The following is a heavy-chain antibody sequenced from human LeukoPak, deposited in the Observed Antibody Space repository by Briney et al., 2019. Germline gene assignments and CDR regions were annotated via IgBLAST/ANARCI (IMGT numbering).Heavy chain of an antibody. J-gene: IGHJ4*02. D-gene: IGHD5-18*01. CDR2: IYADGRT. CDR3: ARGGYSYGLYYFDY. V-gene: IGHV3-53*01. CDR1: GFTVNNNY. Sequence: GGSLRLSCAASGFTVNNNYMSWVRQAPGKGLEWVSVIYADGRTYYADSVKGRFTVSRDKSKNTLFLQMNSLRVEDTAVYYCARGGYSYGLYYFDYWGQGTLVTVPS.